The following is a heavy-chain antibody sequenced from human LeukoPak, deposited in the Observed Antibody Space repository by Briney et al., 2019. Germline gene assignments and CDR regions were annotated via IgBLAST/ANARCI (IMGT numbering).Heavy chain of an antibody. CDR1: GGTFSSYA. CDR3: ARDGTYYYGSGSYYGGFDY. Sequence: SVKVSCKASGGTFSSYAISWVRQAPGQGLEWMGGIIPIFGTANYAQKFQGRVTITADESTSTAYMELSSLRSEDTAVYYCARDGTYYYGSGSYYGGFDYWGQGTLVTVSS. D-gene: IGHD3-10*01. CDR2: IIPIFGTA. V-gene: IGHV1-69*13. J-gene: IGHJ4*02.